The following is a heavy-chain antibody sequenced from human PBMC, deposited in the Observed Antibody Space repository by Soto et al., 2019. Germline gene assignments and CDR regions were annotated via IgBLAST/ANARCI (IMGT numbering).Heavy chain of an antibody. J-gene: IGHJ3*02. V-gene: IGHV1-18*01. D-gene: IGHD3-3*01. Sequence: ASVKVSCKASGHTFTSYGISWVRQAPGQGLEWMGWISAYNGNTNYAQKLQGRVTMTTDTSTSTAYMELRSLRSDDTAVYYCVRTLELWRDAFDIWGQGTMVTVSS. CDR1: GHTFTSYG. CDR3: VRTLELWRDAFDI. CDR2: ISAYNGNT.